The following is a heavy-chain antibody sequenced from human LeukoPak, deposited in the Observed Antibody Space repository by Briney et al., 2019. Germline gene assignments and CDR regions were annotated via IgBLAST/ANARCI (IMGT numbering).Heavy chain of an antibody. D-gene: IGHD4-17*01. Sequence: GGSLRLSCVASGFTFSSYSVNWVRQAPGKGLEWISYISSGSTSIFYADSVKGRFTISRDNAKNSLYLQMNSLRAEDTAVYYCARPPDYDDYGIDAFDIWGQGTMVTVSS. CDR1: GFTFSSYS. V-gene: IGHV3-48*01. CDR3: ARPPDYDDYGIDAFDI. CDR2: ISSGSTSI. J-gene: IGHJ3*02.